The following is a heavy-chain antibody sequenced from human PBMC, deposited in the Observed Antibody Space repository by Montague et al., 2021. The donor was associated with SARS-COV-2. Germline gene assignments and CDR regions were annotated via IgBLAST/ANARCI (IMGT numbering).Heavy chain of an antibody. Sequence: PPLVKPTQTLTLTCTLSGFSLSTSGMRASWIRQPPGKALEWLARXDWDDDKFYSTSLKTRLTISKDTSKNQVVLTMTNMDPVDTARYYCARSYYDILTNYYVAFLTWGQGTMVTVSS. D-gene: IGHD3-9*01. V-gene: IGHV2-70*04. CDR3: ARSYYDILTNYYVAFLT. J-gene: IGHJ3*02. CDR2: XDWDDDK. CDR1: GFSLSTSGMR.